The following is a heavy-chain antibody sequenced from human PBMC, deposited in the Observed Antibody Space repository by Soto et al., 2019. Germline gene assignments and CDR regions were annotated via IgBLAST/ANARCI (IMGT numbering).Heavy chain of an antibody. V-gene: IGHV3-13*01. Sequence: GSLRLSCAASVFTFSSYDMHWVRQATGKGLEWVSAIGTAGDTYYPGSVKGRFTISRENAKNSLYLQMNSLRAGDTAVYYCAREKLGYYGMDVWGQGTTVTVSS. CDR2: IGTAGDT. J-gene: IGHJ6*02. CDR3: AREKLGYYGMDV. CDR1: VFTFSSYD. D-gene: IGHD1-7*01.